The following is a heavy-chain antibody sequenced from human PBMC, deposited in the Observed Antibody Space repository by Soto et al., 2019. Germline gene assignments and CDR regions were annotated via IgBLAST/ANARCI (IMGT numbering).Heavy chain of an antibody. CDR1: KYSIIDYY. CDR2: IKSNSGVT. CDR3: AREDYNWNDYYYYGMDV. Sequence: QVQLVQSGAEVRKPGASVQVSCKASKYSIIDYYIHWVRQAPGQGLEWMGWIKSNSGVTKYAQKLQGRVTMTRDASISTAYMELSRLTSDDTAVYYCAREDYNWNDYYYYGMDVWGQGTTLIVSS. V-gene: IGHV1-2*02. J-gene: IGHJ6*02. D-gene: IGHD1-1*01.